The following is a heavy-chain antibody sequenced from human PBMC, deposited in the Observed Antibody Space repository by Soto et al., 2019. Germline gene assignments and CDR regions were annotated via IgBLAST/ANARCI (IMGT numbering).Heavy chain of an antibody. CDR3: ARDTGYSSGQVPESFDI. V-gene: IGHV3-21*01. J-gene: IGHJ3*02. CDR2: ISTSSNYL. D-gene: IGHD6-19*01. Sequence: EVQLVESGGGLVKPGGSLRLSCAASGFTFSSYSMIWVRQAPGKGLEWVSCISTSSNYLFYGDSVKGRFTISRDNAKKSLYLQMNSLRAEDTAVYYCARDTGYSSGQVPESFDIWGQGTMVTVSS. CDR1: GFTFSSYS.